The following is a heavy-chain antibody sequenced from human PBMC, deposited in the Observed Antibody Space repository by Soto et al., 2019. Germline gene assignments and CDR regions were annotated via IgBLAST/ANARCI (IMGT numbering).Heavy chain of an antibody. CDR2: ISGSGTIT. CDR3: AESARYCSGADCRA. D-gene: IGHD2-15*01. CDR1: GFPFSSRA. Sequence: EVQLLESGGGLVQPGGSLRLSGAASGFPFSSRAMSWVRQAPGKGLEWVSAISGSGTITYYADSVKGRFTISRDTSKNTLYLQMNSLRADDTAVYYCAESARYCSGADCRAWGQGTLVTVSS. J-gene: IGHJ5*02. V-gene: IGHV3-23*01.